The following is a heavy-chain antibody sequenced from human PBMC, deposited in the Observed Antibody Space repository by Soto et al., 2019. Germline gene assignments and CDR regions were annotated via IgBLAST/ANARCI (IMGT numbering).Heavy chain of an antibody. V-gene: IGHV3-23*01. CDR1: GFTFSSYA. CDR3: ARDHKFGEPP. J-gene: IGHJ5*02. D-gene: IGHD3-10*01. Sequence: EVQLLESGGGLVQPGGSLRLSCAAYGFTFSSYAMSWVRQAPGKGLEWVSAISGSGISTYYADSVRGRFTISRDNPKNTLYLQMNSLRAEDTAMYYCARDHKFGEPPWGQGTLVTVSS. CDR2: ISGSGIST.